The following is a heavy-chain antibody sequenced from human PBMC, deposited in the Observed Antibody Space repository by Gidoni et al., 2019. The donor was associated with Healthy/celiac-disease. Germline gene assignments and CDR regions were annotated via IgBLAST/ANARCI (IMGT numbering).Heavy chain of an antibody. J-gene: IGHJ6*02. CDR3: ARIRVEVAAAGGDYYYYGMDV. CDR2: IDWDDDK. V-gene: IGHV2-70*15. D-gene: IGHD6-13*01. Sequence: QVTLRESGPALVKPTQTLTLTCTFSGFSLSTSGMCVSWIRQPPGKALEWLARIDWDDDKYYSTSLKTRLTISKDTSKNQVVLTMTNMDPVDTATYYCARIRVEVAAAGGDYYYYGMDVWGQGTTVTVSS. CDR1: GFSLSTSGMC.